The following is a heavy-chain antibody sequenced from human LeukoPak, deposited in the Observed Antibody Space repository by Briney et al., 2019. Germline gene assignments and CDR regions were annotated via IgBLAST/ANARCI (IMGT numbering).Heavy chain of an antibody. CDR1: GYTFTGYY. CDR3: AREDGMDV. Sequence: ASVKVSCKASGYTFTGYYVHWVRQAPGQGLEWMGRINPNSGDTNYAQKFQGRVTITADESTSTAYMELSSLRSEDTAVYYCAREDGMDVWGQGTTVTVSS. V-gene: IGHV1-2*06. CDR2: INPNSGDT. J-gene: IGHJ6*02.